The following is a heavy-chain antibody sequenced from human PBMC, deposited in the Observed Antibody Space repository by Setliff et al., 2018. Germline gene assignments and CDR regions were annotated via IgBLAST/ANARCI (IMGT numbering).Heavy chain of an antibody. CDR3: ARESATIGEFPLYYFDK. Sequence: SETLSLTCTVSGGSISSYYWSWIRQPPGKGLEWIGYIYYSGSTNYNPSLKSRVTISVDTSKNQFSLKLSSVTAADAAVYFCARESATIGEFPLYYFDKWGQGIPVTVSS. CDR2: IYYSGST. V-gene: IGHV4-59*12. D-gene: IGHD3-10*01. CDR1: GGSISSYY. J-gene: IGHJ4*02.